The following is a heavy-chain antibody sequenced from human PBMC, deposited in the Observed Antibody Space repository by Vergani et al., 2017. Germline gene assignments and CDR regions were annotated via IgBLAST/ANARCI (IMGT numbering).Heavy chain of an antibody. J-gene: IGHJ6*02. Sequence: QVQLQQWGAGLLKPSETLSLTCAVYGGSFSGYYWSWIRQPPGKGLEWIGEINHSGSTNYNPSLKSRVTISVDTSKNQLSLKLSSVTAADTAVYYCARGGLYSYGFPYYYYGMDVWGQGTTVTVSS. CDR2: INHSGST. CDR1: GGSFSGYY. D-gene: IGHD5-18*01. CDR3: ARGGLYSYGFPYYYYGMDV. V-gene: IGHV4-34*01.